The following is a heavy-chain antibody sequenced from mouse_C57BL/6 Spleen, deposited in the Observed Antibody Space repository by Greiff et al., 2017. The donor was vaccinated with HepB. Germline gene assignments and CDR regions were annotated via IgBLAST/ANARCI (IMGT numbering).Heavy chain of an antibody. Sequence: VQLQQPGAELVRPGSSVKLSCKASGYTFTSYWMHWVKQRPIQGLEWIGNIDPSDSETHYNQKFKDKATLTVDKSSSTAYMQLSSLTSEDSAVYYCARKDYYGSSWYFDVWGTGTTVTVSP. CDR3: ARKDYYGSSWYFDV. J-gene: IGHJ1*03. D-gene: IGHD1-1*01. CDR2: IDPSDSET. CDR1: GYTFTSYW. V-gene: IGHV1-52*01.